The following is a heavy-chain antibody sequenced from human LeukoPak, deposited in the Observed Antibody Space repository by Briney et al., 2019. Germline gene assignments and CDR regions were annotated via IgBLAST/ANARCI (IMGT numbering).Heavy chain of an antibody. Sequence: ASVKVSCKTSGYTFTSYIISWVRQAPGQGLEWIGWISPNSGDTKYVHKFQGRVTMTRDTSINTAYMELTSLTSDDTAVYFCARDQSVTMVRGDLDYWGQGTLVTVSS. V-gene: IGHV1-2*02. CDR2: ISPNSGDT. CDR3: ARDQSVTMVRGDLDY. D-gene: IGHD3-10*01. J-gene: IGHJ4*02. CDR1: GYTFTSYI.